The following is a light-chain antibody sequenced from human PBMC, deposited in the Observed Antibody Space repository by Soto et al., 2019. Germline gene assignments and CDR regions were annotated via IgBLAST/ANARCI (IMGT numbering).Light chain of an antibody. CDR2: DTS. CDR1: QSVSSH. Sequence: ESVLTQAPATLSLSPGERVTLSCRASQSVSSHFAWYQQKPGLAPRLLIYDTSTRAAGIPARFSGSGSGTDFTLTISSLEPDDFAVYYCQQRSDWPLTFGGGTKVDIK. CDR3: QQRSDWPLT. J-gene: IGKJ4*01. V-gene: IGKV3-11*01.